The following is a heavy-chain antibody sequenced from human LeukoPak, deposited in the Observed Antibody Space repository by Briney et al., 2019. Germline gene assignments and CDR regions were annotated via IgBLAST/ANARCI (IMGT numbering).Heavy chain of an antibody. Sequence: ASVKVSCKACGGTLSSYAISWVRQAPGHGLEWLGGIIPIFGTANYAQKFQGRVTITADESTSTAYMELSSLRSEDTAVYYCASLYSGSDYVAYYYYMDVWGKGTTVTVSS. CDR2: IIPIFGTA. CDR1: GGTLSSYA. V-gene: IGHV1-69*13. J-gene: IGHJ6*03. D-gene: IGHD1-26*01. CDR3: ASLYSGSDYVAYYYYMDV.